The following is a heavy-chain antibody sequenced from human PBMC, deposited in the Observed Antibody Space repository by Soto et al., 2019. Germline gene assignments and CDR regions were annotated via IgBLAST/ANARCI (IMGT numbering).Heavy chain of an antibody. D-gene: IGHD2-2*01. J-gene: IGHJ6*02. CDR1: GFTFSSYG. V-gene: IGHV3-30*18. Sequence: GESLKISCAASGFTFSSYGMHWVRQAPGKGLEWVAVISYDGSNKYYADSVKGRFTISRDNSKNTLYLQMNSLRAEDTAVYYCAKEGYCSSTSCYPYYYYYGMDVWGQGTLVTVSS. CDR3: AKEGYCSSTSCYPYYYYYGMDV. CDR2: ISYDGSNK.